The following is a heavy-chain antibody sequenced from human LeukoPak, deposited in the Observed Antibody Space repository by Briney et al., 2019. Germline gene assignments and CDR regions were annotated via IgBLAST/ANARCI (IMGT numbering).Heavy chain of an antibody. CDR3: ARTTEGYCRSISCYGFDYYYYMDV. V-gene: IGHV4-39*07. CDR2: VHYSGST. Sequence: SETLSLTCTVSGGSISSGSYYWGWIRQPPGKGLEWFGSVHYSGSTYYNPSLKSRVTISVDTSKNQISLKLSSVTAADTAVYYCARTTEGYCRSISCYGFDYYYYMDVWGKGTTVTISS. D-gene: IGHD2-2*01. CDR1: GGSISSGSYY. J-gene: IGHJ6*03.